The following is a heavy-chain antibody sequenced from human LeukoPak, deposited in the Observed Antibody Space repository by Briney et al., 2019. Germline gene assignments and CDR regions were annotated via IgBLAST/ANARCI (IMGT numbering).Heavy chain of an antibody. V-gene: IGHV4-34*01. J-gene: IGHJ4*02. CDR1: GGSFSGYY. CDR2: INHSGSN. CDR3: ARRGRGYNPGFDY. D-gene: IGHD5-24*01. Sequence: PSETLSLTCAVYGGSFSGYYWSWIRQPPGKGLEWVGEINHSGSNNYNPSLKSRVTISVDTSKNQFSLKLSSVTAADTAVYYCARRGRGYNPGFDYWGQGTLVTVSS.